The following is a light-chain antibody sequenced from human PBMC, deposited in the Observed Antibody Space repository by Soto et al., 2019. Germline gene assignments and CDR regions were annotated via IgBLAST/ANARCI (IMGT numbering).Light chain of an antibody. CDR2: GAS. J-gene: IGKJ5*01. CDR3: QQYNNWPPIT. CDR1: QSVGTY. V-gene: IGKV3-15*01. Sequence: EVVWAQSPATVSLSPGEGATVSCRASQSVGTYLAWYQQKPGQAPRLLIYGASTRATGIPARFSGSGSGTEFTLTISSLQSEDFAVYYCQQYNNWPPITFGQGTRLEIK.